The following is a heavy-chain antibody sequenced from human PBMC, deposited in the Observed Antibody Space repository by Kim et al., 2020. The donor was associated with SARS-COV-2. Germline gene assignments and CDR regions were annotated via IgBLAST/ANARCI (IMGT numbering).Heavy chain of an antibody. V-gene: IGHV1-8*01. Sequence: ASVKVSCKASGYTFTSYDINWVRQATGQGLEWMGWMNPNSGNTGYAQKFQGRVTMTRNTSISTADMELSSLRSEDTAVYYCARGHRKSIVVVIAPRPYSYYTDDRSKATTVTVSS. CDR3: ARGHRKSIVVVIAPRPYSYYTDD. D-gene: IGHD2-21*01. CDR1: GYTFTSYD. CDR2: MNPNSGNT. J-gene: IGHJ6*03.